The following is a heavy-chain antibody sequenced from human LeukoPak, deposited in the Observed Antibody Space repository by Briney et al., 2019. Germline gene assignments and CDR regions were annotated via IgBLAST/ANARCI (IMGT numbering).Heavy chain of an antibody. CDR1: GYTFTGYY. CDR2: INPNSGGT. V-gene: IGHV1-2*04. J-gene: IGHJ5*02. CDR3: ARDQEGKRNWFDP. Sequence: ASVKVFCKASGYTFTGYYMHWVRQAPGQGLEWMGWINPNSGGTNYAQKFQGWVTMTRDTSISTAYMELSRLRSDDTAVYYCARDQEGKRNWFDPWGQGTLVTVSS.